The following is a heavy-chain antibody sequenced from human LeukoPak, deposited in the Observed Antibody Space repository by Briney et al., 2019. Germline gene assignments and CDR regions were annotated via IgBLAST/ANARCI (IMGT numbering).Heavy chain of an antibody. D-gene: IGHD6-13*01. CDR3: ARAGGYSKDAFDI. J-gene: IGHJ3*02. V-gene: IGHV1-2*02. CDR1: GYTFTGYC. CDR2: INPNSGGT. Sequence: ASVKVSCKASGYTFTGYCMHWVRQAPGQGLEWMGWINPNSGGTNYAQKFQGRVTMTRDTSISTAYMELSRLRSDDTAVYYCARAGGYSKDAFDIWGQGTMVTVSS.